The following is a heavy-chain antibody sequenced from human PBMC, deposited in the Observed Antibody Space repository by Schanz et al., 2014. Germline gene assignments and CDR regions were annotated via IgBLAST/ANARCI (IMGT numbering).Heavy chain of an antibody. CDR3: ARDPYDKNSGDFDY. Sequence: QVQLVQSGAEVKKPGASVKVSCKASGYTFIDYYMHWVRQAPGQGLEWVGWIDPNGGATNHAQMLQGRATRTRDTSISTAYMELSGLTSDDTAVYCCARDPYDKNSGDFDYWGQGTLVTVSS. D-gene: IGHD5-12*01. J-gene: IGHJ4*02. CDR2: IDPNGGAT. CDR1: GYTFIDYY. V-gene: IGHV1-2*02.